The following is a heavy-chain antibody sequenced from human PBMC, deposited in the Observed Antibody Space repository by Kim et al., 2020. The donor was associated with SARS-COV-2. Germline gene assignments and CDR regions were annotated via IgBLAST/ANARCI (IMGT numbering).Heavy chain of an antibody. D-gene: IGHD3-10*01. Sequence: TYHSPSLKSRVTISVDTSKNQFSLKLSSVTAADTAVYYCARGSGGGYFDYWGQGTLVTVSS. CDR2: T. J-gene: IGHJ4*02. V-gene: IGHV4-39*01. CDR3: ARGSGGGYFDY.